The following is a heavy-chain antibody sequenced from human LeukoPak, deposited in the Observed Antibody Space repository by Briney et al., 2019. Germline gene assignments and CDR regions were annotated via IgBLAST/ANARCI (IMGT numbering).Heavy chain of an antibody. CDR2: ISSSGGST. D-gene: IGHD6-19*01. V-gene: IGHV3-23*01. Sequence: GGSLRLSCAASGFTFSSHAMSWVRQAPGKGLEWVSAISSSGGSTYYADSVKGRFTISRDNSKNTMYLQMNSLRAEDTAVYYCAKDPNSSGWYSPNWFDPWGQGTLVTVSS. CDR3: AKDPNSSGWYSPNWFDP. J-gene: IGHJ5*02. CDR1: GFTFSSHA.